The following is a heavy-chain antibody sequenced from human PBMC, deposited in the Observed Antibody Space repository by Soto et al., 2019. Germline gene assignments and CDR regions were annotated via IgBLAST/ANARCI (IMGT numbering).Heavy chain of an antibody. J-gene: IGHJ6*02. CDR1: GANVSNNSAA. Sequence: PSQALYLPFAISGANVSNNSAAWNWIRQSPSRGLEWLGRTYYRSKWYNDYAVSVKSRITINPDTSKNQFSLQLNSVTPEDTAVYYCARVVIGYDGGGYYYGMDVWGQGTTVTVSS. V-gene: IGHV6-1*01. CDR3: ARVVIGYDGGGYYYGMDV. CDR2: TYYRSKWYN. D-gene: IGHD5-12*01.